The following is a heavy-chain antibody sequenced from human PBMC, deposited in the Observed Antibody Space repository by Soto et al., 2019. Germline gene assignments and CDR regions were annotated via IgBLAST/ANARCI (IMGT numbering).Heavy chain of an antibody. V-gene: IGHV1-69*08. Sequence: QVQLVQSGAEVKKPGSSVKVSCNASGGTFSSYTIIWVRQAPGQGLEWMGRIIPILGIANYAQKFQGRVTITADKSTSTAYMELSSLRSEDTSVYYCAREGQLVPQFDYWGQGTLVTVSS. CDR2: IIPILGIA. D-gene: IGHD6-6*01. J-gene: IGHJ4*02. CDR1: GGTFSSYT. CDR3: AREGQLVPQFDY.